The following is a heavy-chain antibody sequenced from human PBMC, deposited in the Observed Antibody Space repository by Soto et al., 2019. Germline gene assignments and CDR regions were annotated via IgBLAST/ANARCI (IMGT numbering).Heavy chain of an antibody. Sequence: GGSLRLSCAASGFTFSSYAMSWVRQAPGKGLEWVSAISGSGGSTYYADSVKGRFTISRDNSKNTLYLQMNSLRAEDTAVYYCAKGLSRYYYDSSGYSFDYWGQGTLVTV. CDR2: ISGSGGST. D-gene: IGHD3-22*01. V-gene: IGHV3-23*01. J-gene: IGHJ4*02. CDR3: AKGLSRYYYDSSGYSFDY. CDR1: GFTFSSYA.